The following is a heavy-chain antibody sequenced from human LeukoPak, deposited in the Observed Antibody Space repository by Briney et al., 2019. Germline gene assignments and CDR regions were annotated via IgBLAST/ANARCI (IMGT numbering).Heavy chain of an antibody. CDR1: GYTFTGYY. V-gene: IGHV1-2*02. J-gene: IGHJ4*02. CDR3: ARRPKMTTVTHFDC. CDR2: INPNSGGT. Sequence: EASVKVSCKASGYTFTGYYMHWVRQAPGQGLEWMGWINPNSGGTNYAQKFQGRVTMTRDTSISTAYMELSRLRSDDTAVYYCARRPKMTTVTHFDCWGQGTLVTVSS. D-gene: IGHD4-11*01.